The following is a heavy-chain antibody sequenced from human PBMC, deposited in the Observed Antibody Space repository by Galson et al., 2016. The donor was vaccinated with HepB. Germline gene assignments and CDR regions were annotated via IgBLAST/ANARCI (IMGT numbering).Heavy chain of an antibody. CDR3: ARDRDVRLSDWLSQDIDY. D-gene: IGHD3-3*01. J-gene: IGHJ4*02. V-gene: IGHV3-21*01. CDR1: GFTFSTYS. CDR2: ITSSSRHI. Sequence: SLRLSCAASGFTFSTYSMNWVRQAPGKGLEWVSSITSSSRHIYYADSVQGRFTISRDDAKDSLYLQMNRLRAEDTAVYYCARDRDVRLSDWLSQDIDYWGQGTLVTVSS.